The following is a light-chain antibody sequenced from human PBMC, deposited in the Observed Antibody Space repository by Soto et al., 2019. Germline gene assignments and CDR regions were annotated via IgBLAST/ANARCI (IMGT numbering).Light chain of an antibody. J-gene: IGLJ1*01. Sequence: QSALTQPASVSGSPGQSITISCTGTSSDVGGYNYVSWYQQHPGKAPKLMIYEVSHRPSGVSNRFSGSKSGNTASLTISGLQAEDEADYYCSSYTSSSTYVFGTGTKVTAL. CDR3: SSYTSSSTYV. CDR1: SSDVGGYNY. V-gene: IGLV2-14*01. CDR2: EVS.